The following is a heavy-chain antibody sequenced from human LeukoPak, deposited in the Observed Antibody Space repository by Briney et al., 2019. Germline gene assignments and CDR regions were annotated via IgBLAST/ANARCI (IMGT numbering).Heavy chain of an antibody. V-gene: IGHV3-21*01. D-gene: IGHD3-16*01. Sequence: PGGSLRLSCAASGFTFSSYAMSWVRQAPGKGLEWVSSISSSSYIYYADSVKGRFTISRDNAKNSLYLQMNSLRAEDTAVYYCARESLIDDGDGLLDYWGQGTLVTVSS. J-gene: IGHJ4*02. CDR3: ARESLIDDGDGLLDY. CDR1: GFTFSSYA. CDR2: ISSSSYI.